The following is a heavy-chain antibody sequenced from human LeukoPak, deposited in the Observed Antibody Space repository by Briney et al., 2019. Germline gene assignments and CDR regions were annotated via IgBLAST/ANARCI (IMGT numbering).Heavy chain of an antibody. CDR2: IRYDGSNK. CDR1: GFTFSSYG. V-gene: IGHV3-30*02. CDR3: ARLQWLEIPN. D-gene: IGHD5-12*01. Sequence: HPGGSLRLSCAASGFTFSSYGMHWVRQAPGKGLEWVAFIRYDGSNKYYADSVKGRFTISRDNSKNTLYLQMNSLRAEDTAVYYCARLQWLEIPNWGQGTLVTVSS. J-gene: IGHJ4*02.